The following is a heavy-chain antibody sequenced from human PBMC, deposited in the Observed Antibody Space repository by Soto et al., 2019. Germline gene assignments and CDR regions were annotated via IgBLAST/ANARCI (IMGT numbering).Heavy chain of an antibody. J-gene: IGHJ5*01. D-gene: IGHD2-15*01. CDR1: GDSVSSYTAA. Sequence: PSQTLSLTCAISGDSVSSYTAAWNWFRQSPSRGLEWLGRTYHRSKWHNDYAVSLKSRMTIDPDTSKNQFSLQLNSVTPEDTAVYYCARVFCSGGSCKNWYDSWGQGTLVTVSS. CDR3: ARVFCSGGSCKNWYDS. CDR2: TYHRSKWHN. V-gene: IGHV6-1*01.